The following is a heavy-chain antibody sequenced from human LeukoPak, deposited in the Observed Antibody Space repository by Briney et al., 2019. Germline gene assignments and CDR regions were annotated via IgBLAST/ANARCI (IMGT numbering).Heavy chain of an antibody. CDR3: AKDRFLFVVVVAAKGFGDY. D-gene: IGHD2-15*01. CDR1: GFTFSSYA. CDR2: ISGSGGST. Sequence: PGGSLRLSCAASGFTFSSYAMSWVRQAPGKGLEWVSAISGSGGSTHYADSVKGRFTISRDNSKNTLYLQMNSLRAEDTAVYYCAKDRFLFVVVVAAKGFGDYWGQGTLVTVSS. V-gene: IGHV3-23*01. J-gene: IGHJ4*02.